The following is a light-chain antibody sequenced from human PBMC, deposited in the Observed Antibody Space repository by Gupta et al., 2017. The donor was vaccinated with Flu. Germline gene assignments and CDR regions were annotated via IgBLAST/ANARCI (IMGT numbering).Light chain of an antibody. V-gene: IGKV3-11*01. J-gene: IGKJ2*01. Sequence: VLTQSPGTLSLSPGERATLSCRASQSISTYLAWYQQRPGQAPRLLIYGASNRATGIPARFSGSGSGTDFTLTISSLGPEDFAVYYCQQRSSWPPRYTFGQGTKLEIK. CDR2: GAS. CDR3: QQRSSWPPRYT. CDR1: QSISTY.